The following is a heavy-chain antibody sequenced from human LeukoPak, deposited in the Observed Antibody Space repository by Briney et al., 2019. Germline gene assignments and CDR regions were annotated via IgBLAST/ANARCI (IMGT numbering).Heavy chain of an antibody. V-gene: IGHV3-30*18. J-gene: IGHJ4*02. CDR2: ISYDGSNK. D-gene: IGHD6-19*01. Sequence: GVLRLSCAASGFTFSSYWMSWVRQAPGKGLEWVAVISYDGSNKYYADSVKGRFTISRDNSKNTLYLQMNSLRAEDTAVYYCAKGLRGSSGWYGDYWGQGTLVTVSS. CDR1: GFTFSSYW. CDR3: AKGLRGSSGWYGDY.